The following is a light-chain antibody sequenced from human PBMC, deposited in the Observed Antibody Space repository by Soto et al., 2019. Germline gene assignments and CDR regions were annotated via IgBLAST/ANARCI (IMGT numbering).Light chain of an antibody. CDR2: AAS. CDR1: QGISNY. J-gene: IGKJ1*01. CDR3: QKYNSAPRT. V-gene: IGKV1-27*01. Sequence: SLPTSVENRLTITCRPSQGISNYLAWYQQKPGKVPKLLIYAASTLQSGVPSRFSGSGSGTDFTLTISSLQPEDVATYYCQKYNSAPRTFGQGTKVDIK.